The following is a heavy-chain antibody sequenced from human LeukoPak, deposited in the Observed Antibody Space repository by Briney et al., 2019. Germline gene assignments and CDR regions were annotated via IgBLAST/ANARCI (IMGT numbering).Heavy chain of an antibody. D-gene: IGHD2/OR15-2a*01. Sequence: GGSLGLSCAASGFTFSSYAMSWVRQAPGKGLEWVSAISGSGGSTYYADSVKGRFTIPRDNSKNTLYLQMNSLRAEDTAVYYCATDLDSSYYYYYMDVWGKGTTVTVSS. V-gene: IGHV3-23*01. J-gene: IGHJ6*03. CDR1: GFTFSSYA. CDR2: ISGSGGST. CDR3: ATDLDSSYYYYYMDV.